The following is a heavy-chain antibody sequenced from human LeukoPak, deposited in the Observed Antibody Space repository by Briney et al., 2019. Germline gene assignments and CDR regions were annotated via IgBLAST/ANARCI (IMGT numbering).Heavy chain of an antibody. J-gene: IGHJ4*02. CDR1: GFTFGSYG. Sequence: VGSLRLSCAASGFTFGSYGMHWVRQAPGKGLEWVAFIRYDGSNKYYADSVKGRFTISRDNSKNTLYLQMNSLRAEDTAVYYCAKGKAYDFWSGYSGALDYWGLGTLVTVSS. D-gene: IGHD3-3*01. V-gene: IGHV3-30*02. CDR2: IRYDGSNK. CDR3: AKGKAYDFWSGYSGALDY.